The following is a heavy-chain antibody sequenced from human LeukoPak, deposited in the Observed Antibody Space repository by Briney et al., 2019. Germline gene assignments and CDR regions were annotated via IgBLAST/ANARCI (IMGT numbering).Heavy chain of an antibody. D-gene: IGHD6-13*01. V-gene: IGHV1-2*02. CDR3: ARGAGAAAGHFDY. CDR1: GYTFTGYY. J-gene: IGHJ4*02. Sequence: ASVKVSCKASGYTFTGYYMHWVRQAPGQGLEWMGWINPNSGGTNYAQKFQGRVTMTRDTSISTAYMELSRLRSDDTAVYYCARGAGAAAGHFDYWGQGTLVTVSS. CDR2: INPNSGGT.